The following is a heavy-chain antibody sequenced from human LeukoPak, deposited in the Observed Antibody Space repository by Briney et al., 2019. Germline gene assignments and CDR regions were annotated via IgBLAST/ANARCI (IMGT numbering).Heavy chain of an antibody. D-gene: IGHD2-2*01. Sequence: ASVKVSCKASGYTFTSYYMHWVRQAPGQGLEWMGIINPSGGSTSYAQKFQGRVTMTRDTSTSTVYMELSSLRSEDTAVYYCARGWPGGYCSSTSCYTGYFDYWGQGTLVTVSS. V-gene: IGHV1-46*01. CDR1: GYTFTSYY. CDR3: ARGWPGGYCSSTSCYTGYFDY. CDR2: INPSGGST. J-gene: IGHJ4*02.